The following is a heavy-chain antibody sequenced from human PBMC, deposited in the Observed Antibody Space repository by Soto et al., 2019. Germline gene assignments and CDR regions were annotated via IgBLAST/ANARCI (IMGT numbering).Heavy chain of an antibody. V-gene: IGHV5-51*01. Sequence: PGESLKISCKGSGYSLASYWIGWVRQMPGKGLEWMGIIYPGDSDTRYSPSFQGQVTISADKSISTAYLQWSSLKASDTAIYYCARRDGSGSYVIYSAFDIWGQGTIVTVSS. D-gene: IGHD3-10*01. J-gene: IGHJ3*02. CDR1: GYSLASYW. CDR2: IYPGDSDT. CDR3: ARRDGSGSYVIYSAFDI.